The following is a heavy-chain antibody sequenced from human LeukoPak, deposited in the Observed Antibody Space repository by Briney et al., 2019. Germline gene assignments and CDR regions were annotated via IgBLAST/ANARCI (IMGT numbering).Heavy chain of an antibody. CDR3: ARDSFVSSGYPFY. CDR1: GYTLTSYG. CDR2: ISGYNGNT. V-gene: IGHV1-18*01. D-gene: IGHD3-22*01. J-gene: IGHJ4*02. Sequence: ASVKASCKASGYTLTSYGISWVRQAPGQGLEWMGWISGYNGNTNYAQKLQGRVTMTTDTSTNTAYMELTSLRPDDTAVYYCARDSFVSSGYPFYWGQGTLVIVSS.